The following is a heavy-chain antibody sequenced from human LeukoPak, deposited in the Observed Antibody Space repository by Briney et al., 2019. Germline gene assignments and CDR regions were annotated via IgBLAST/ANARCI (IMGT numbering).Heavy chain of an antibody. CDR2: INHSGST. V-gene: IGHV4-34*01. CDR3: ARARAKRGYSYGPFGLCDY. Sequence: PSETLSLTCAVYGGSFSGYYWSWIRQPPGKGLEWIGEINHSGSTNYNPSLKSRVIISVDTSKNQFSLKLSSVTAADTAVYYCARARAKRGYSYGPFGLCDYWGQGTLVTVSS. J-gene: IGHJ4*02. D-gene: IGHD5-18*01. CDR1: GGSFSGYY.